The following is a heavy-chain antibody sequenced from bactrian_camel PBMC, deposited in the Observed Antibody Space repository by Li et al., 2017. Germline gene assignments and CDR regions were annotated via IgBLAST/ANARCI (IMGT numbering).Heavy chain of an antibody. CDR3: AARVRFCNGHWRSSIDFDY. V-gene: IGHV3S53*01. J-gene: IGHJ6*01. D-gene: IGHD6*01. CDR1: GSSRYY. CDR2: IDSGGST. Sequence: HVQLVESGGGSEQAGGSLRLSCAASGSSRYYMGWFRQAPGKEREWVARIDSGGSTIYVDSVKGRFTISRDRTKNTVYLQMNSLKPEDTAMYFCAARVRFCNGHWRSSIDFDYWGQGTQVTVS.